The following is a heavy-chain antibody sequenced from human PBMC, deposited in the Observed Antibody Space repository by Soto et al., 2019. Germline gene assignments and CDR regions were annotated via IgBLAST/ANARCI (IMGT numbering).Heavy chain of an antibody. CDR2: IYYSGST. D-gene: IGHD2-15*01. CDR1: GVSISSYY. J-gene: IGHJ6*03. V-gene: IGHV4-59*08. CDR3: ARHGDCSGGSCYSGYYYYYYMDV. Sequence: SETLSLTCTVSGVSISSYYWSWIRQPPGKGLEWIGYIYYSGSTNYNPSLKSRVTISVDTSKNQFSLKLSSVTAADTAVYYCARHGDCSGGSCYSGYYYYYYMDVWGKGTTVTVSS.